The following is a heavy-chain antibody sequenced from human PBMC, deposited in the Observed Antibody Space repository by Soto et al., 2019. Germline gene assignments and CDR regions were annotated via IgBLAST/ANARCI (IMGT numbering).Heavy chain of an antibody. Sequence: GGSLRLSCAASGFTSSSYWMSWVRQAPGEGLEWVANIKQDGSEKYYVDSVKGRFTISRDNAKNSLYLQMNSLRAEDTAVYYCARVGSSSWPIFVDYYYAMDVWGQGTTVTVSS. CDR2: IKQDGSEK. D-gene: IGHD6-13*01. V-gene: IGHV3-7*05. CDR1: GFTSSSYW. J-gene: IGHJ6*02. CDR3: ARVGSSSWPIFVDYYYAMDV.